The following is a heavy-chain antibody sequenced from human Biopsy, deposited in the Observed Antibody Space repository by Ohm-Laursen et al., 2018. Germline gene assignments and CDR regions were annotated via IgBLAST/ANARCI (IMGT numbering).Heavy chain of an antibody. Sequence: EASVKVSCKVSGYTLTALSMHWVRQAPGRGLEWMGGFAPENGKTIYAQKFQGRITMTEDTSTDTAYMELSSLRSEDTAVYYCAADINVWNVNYWGQGTRVTVSS. D-gene: IGHD1-1*01. CDR1: GYTLTALS. CDR3: AADINVWNVNY. CDR2: FAPENGKT. J-gene: IGHJ4*02. V-gene: IGHV1-24*01.